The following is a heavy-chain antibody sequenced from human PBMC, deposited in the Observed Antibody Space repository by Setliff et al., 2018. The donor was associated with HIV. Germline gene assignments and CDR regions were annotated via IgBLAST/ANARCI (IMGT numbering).Heavy chain of an antibody. V-gene: IGHV4-30-4*08. J-gene: IGHJ3*02. D-gene: IGHD3-16*01. CDR2: ISYSGTA. CDR3: ARDRGGATRTGSFDI. CDR1: GGSITSGNYY. Sequence: SETLSLTYTVSGGSITSGNYYWSWIRQPPGKGLEWIGYISYSGTAYYNPSLKSRITISLHTSKRQVSLKLSSLTATDTAVYYCARDRGGATRTGSFDIWGQGTMVTVSS.